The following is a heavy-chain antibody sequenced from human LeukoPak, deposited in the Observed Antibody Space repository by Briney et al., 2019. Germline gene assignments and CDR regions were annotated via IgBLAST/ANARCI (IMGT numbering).Heavy chain of an antibody. CDR1: GFTFSSYD. CDR3: ARVGDYGDYYFRFWYFDL. Sequence: PGGSLRLSCAASGFTFSSYDMSWVRQAPGQGLEGVSTISGSGGTTNFADSVKGRFTISRDNSKNTLYLQMNSLRAEDTAVYYCARVGDYGDYYFRFWYFDLWGRGTLVTVSS. V-gene: IGHV3-23*01. J-gene: IGHJ2*01. CDR2: ISGSGGTT. D-gene: IGHD4-17*01.